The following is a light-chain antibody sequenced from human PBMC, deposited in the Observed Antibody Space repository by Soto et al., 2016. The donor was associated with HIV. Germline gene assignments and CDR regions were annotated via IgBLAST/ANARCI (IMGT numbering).Light chain of an antibody. J-gene: IGKJ2*01. CDR1: QGIGDF. CDR3: QQYNRTPYT. CDR2: AAV. V-gene: IGKV1-16*01. Sequence: DIQMTQSPSSLSASMGDRVTITCRASQGIGDFLAWFQQRPGKAPESLIYAAVTLQSGVPSRFSGSGSRTNFSLTITSLQPEDSATYYCQQYNRTPYTFGQGTKLEI.